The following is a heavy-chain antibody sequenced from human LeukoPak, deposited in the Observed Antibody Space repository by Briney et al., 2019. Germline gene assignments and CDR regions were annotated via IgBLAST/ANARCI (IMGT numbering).Heavy chain of an antibody. J-gene: IGHJ4*02. D-gene: IGHD6-13*01. Sequence: NTSETLSLTCTVSGDSINSGNYYWNWIRQPAGKGLEWIGRIYTSGSTNDNPSLKSRVTMSVDTSKNQFSLQLSSVTAADTAVYYCARGSFFGHSSWYPFDYWGQGTLVTVSS. V-gene: IGHV4-61*02. CDR2: IYTSGST. CDR3: ARGSFFGHSSWYPFDY. CDR1: GDSINSGNYY.